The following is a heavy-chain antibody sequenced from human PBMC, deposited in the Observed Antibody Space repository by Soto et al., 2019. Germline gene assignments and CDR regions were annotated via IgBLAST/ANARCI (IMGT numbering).Heavy chain of an antibody. Sequence: PGGSLRLSCAASGFSFSTYGMHWVRQAPGKGLEWVAFISNDGSNKYYADSVKGRFTISRDNSKNTLYLQMNSLRAEDTAVYYCAKDRITIFGVVIAPYGMDVWGQGTTVTVSS. CDR2: ISNDGSNK. CDR3: AKDRITIFGVVIAPYGMDV. D-gene: IGHD3-3*01. CDR1: GFSFSTYG. V-gene: IGHV3-30*18. J-gene: IGHJ6*02.